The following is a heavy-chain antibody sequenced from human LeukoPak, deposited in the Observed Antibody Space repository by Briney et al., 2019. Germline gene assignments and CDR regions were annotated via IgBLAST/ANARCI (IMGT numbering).Heavy chain of an antibody. CDR2: IKQDGSEK. Sequence: GGSLRLSCAASGFTFSNYAMTWVRQAPGKGLEWVANIKQDGSEKYYVDSVKGRFTISRDNAKNSLYLQMNSLRAEDTAVYYCAKTSSSSDRDYWGQGTLVTVSS. CDR1: GFTFSNYA. D-gene: IGHD6-6*01. V-gene: IGHV3-7*01. CDR3: AKTSSSSDRDY. J-gene: IGHJ4*02.